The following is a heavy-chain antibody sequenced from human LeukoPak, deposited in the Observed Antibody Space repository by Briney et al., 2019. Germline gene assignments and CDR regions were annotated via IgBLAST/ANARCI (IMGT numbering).Heavy chain of an antibody. CDR3: ARDYPIGGLNFDY. J-gene: IGHJ4*02. Sequence: PSETLSLTCTVSGGSISSSSYYWGWIRQPPGKGLEWIGSIYYGGSTYYNPSLKSRVTISVDTSKNQFSLKLSSVTAADTAVYYCARDYPIGGLNFDYWGQGTLVTVSS. CDR2: IYYGGST. CDR1: GGSISSSSYY. V-gene: IGHV4-39*02.